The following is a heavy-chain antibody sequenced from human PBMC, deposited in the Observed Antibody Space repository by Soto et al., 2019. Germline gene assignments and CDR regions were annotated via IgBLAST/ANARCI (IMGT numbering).Heavy chain of an antibody. J-gene: IGHJ5*02. Sequence: SETLSLTCTGSGGSINRGGYYWSWIRQRPGKGLEWMGYIYHTGSAHYKPSLKNRLTMSVDTSKNQFSLNLTSVTAADTAVYYCARDRAKFYFDSIGWLDPWGQGTLVTVSS. V-gene: IGHV4-31*03. CDR2: IYHTGSA. CDR3: ARDRAKFYFDSIGWLDP. D-gene: IGHD3-22*01. CDR1: GGSINRGGYY.